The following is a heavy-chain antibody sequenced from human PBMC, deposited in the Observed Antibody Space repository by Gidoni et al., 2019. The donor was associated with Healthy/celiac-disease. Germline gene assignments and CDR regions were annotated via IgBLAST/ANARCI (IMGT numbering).Heavy chain of an antibody. J-gene: IGHJ4*02. CDR3: AKDGGSSRGDY. V-gene: IGHV3-23*01. CDR2: ISGSGGST. Sequence: EVQLLESVGGLVQPGGSLRLSCAASGFTFSSYAMSWVRQAPGKGLEWVSAISGSGGSTDYADSVKGRFTSSRDNSKNTLYLQMNSLRAEDKAVYYCAKDGGSSRGDYWGQGTLVTVSS. D-gene: IGHD1-26*01. CDR1: GFTFSSYA.